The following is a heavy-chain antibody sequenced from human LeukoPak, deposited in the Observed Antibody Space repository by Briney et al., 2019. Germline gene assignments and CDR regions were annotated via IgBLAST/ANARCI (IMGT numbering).Heavy chain of an antibody. J-gene: IGHJ4*02. CDR2: IKPDGSET. D-gene: IGHD6-19*01. Sequence: PGGSLRLSCAASGFSFGSFWMTWVRQAPGKGLEWVAHIKPDGSETKYVDSVKGRFTISRDNAKNSLLLLMNSLGVEDTAVYYCVRDIGWYRFDYWGRGTLVTVSS. CDR3: VRDIGWYRFDY. CDR1: GFSFGSFW. V-gene: IGHV3-7*03.